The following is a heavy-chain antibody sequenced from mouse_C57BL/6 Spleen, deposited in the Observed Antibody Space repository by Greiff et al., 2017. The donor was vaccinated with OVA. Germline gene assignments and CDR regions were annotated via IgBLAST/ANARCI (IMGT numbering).Heavy chain of an antibody. CDR3: ARDNDNGRAQDY. CDR2: ISSGSSTT. CDR1: GFTFSDYG. J-gene: IGHJ2*01. V-gene: IGHV5-17*01. D-gene: IGHD1-1*01. Sequence: EVKLVESGGGLVKPGGSLKLSCAASGFTFSDYGMHWVSQAPEKGLEWVAYISSGSSTTNYPDTLKGRFTISRDNAKNTLFLQMTRLRSEDAAMDDCARDNDNGRAQDYWGQGTTLTVSS.